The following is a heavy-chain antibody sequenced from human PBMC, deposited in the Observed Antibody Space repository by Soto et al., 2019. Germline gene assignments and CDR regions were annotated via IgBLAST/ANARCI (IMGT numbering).Heavy chain of an antibody. CDR2: FDPEDGET. J-gene: IGHJ3*02. V-gene: IGHV1-24*01. CDR1: GYTLTELS. D-gene: IGHD6-13*01. Sequence: ASVKVSCKVSGYTLTELSMHWVRQAPGKGLEWMGGFDPEDGETIYAQKFQGRVTMTEDTSTDTAYMELSSLRSEDTAVYYCATRIAAAGHNAFDIWGQGTMVTVS. CDR3: ATRIAAAGHNAFDI.